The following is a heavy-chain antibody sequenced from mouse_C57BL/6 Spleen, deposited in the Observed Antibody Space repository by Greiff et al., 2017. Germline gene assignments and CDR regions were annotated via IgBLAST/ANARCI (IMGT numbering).Heavy chain of an antibody. CDR3: ARSDYYGSSVYAMDY. CDR2: INPYNGDT. J-gene: IGHJ4*01. CDR1: GYSFTGYF. D-gene: IGHD1-1*01. V-gene: IGHV1-20*01. Sequence: DVKLQESGPELVKPGDSVKISCKASGYSFTGYFMNWVMQSHGKSLEWIGRINPYNGDTFYNQKFKGKATLTVDKSSSTAHMELRSLTSEDSAVYYCARSDYYGSSVYAMDYWGQGTSVTVSS.